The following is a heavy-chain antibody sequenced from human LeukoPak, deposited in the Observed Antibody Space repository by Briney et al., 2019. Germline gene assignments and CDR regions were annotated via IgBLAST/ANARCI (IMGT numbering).Heavy chain of an antibody. J-gene: IGHJ4*02. CDR1: GFSFSTYS. CDR3: ARYETMSPIPLEY. D-gene: IGHD2-21*01. Sequence: PGGSLRLSCAASGFSFSTYSMNWVRQAPGKGLEWVSSISSNSIYIGYADSVKGRFTISRDNAENSLYLQMNNLRDEDTAVYYCARYETMSPIPLEYWGQGTLVTVSS. CDR2: ISSNSIYI. V-gene: IGHV3-21*01.